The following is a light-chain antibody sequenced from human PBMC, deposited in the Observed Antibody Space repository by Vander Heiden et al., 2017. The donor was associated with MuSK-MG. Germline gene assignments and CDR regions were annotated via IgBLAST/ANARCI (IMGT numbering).Light chain of an antibody. J-gene: IGLJ1*01. CDR1: SSDVGGYNY. Sequence: QSPLTQPRSVPGSPGQSVTISCTGTSSDVGGYNYVSWYQQHPGKAPKLMIYDVSKRPSGVPDRFSGSKSGNTASLTISGLQAEDEADYYCCSYAGSYTFYVFGTGTKVTVL. V-gene: IGLV2-11*01. CDR3: CSYAGSYTFYV. CDR2: DVS.